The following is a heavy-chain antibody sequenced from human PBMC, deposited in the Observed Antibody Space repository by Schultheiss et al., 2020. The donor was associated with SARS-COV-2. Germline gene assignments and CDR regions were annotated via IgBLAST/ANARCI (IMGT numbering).Heavy chain of an antibody. V-gene: IGHV3-23*01. CDR2: ISGSGGST. J-gene: IGHJ3*02. Sequence: GGSLRLSCAVSGFTVGGDYMAWVRQAPGKGLEWVSAISGSGGSTYYADSVKGRFTISRDNSKNTLYLQMNSLRAEDTAVYYCAKERVKYYDRNAFDIWGQGTMVTVSS. CDR1: GFTVGGDY. CDR3: AKERVKYYDRNAFDI. D-gene: IGHD3-22*01.